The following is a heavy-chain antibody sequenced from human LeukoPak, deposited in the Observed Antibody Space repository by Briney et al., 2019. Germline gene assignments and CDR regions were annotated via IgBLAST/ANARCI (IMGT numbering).Heavy chain of an antibody. D-gene: IGHD1-26*01. CDR3: ARDLETYGAKIDH. Sequence: SETLSLTCTVSGGSISSGGYYWSWIRQHPGKGLEWIGYIYYSGSTYYNPSLKSRVTISVDTSKNQFSLKLSSVSAADTAVYYCARDLETYGAKIDHWGQGTLVTVSS. CDR2: IYYSGST. V-gene: IGHV4-31*03. J-gene: IGHJ4*01. CDR1: GGSISSGGYY.